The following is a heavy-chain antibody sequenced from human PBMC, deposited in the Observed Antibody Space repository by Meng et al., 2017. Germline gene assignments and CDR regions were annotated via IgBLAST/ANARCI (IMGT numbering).Heavy chain of an antibody. CDR1: GFTLSSYW. D-gene: IGHD5-12*01. Sequence: GESLKISCEASGFTLSSYWMSWVRQAPGKGLEWVANIKEDGSEKQYVDSVKGRFTISRDNAKNSLYLQMNSLRAEDTAVYYCARFSDIVATIRYFLPSGYYYGMDVWGQGTTVTVSS. CDR3: ARFSDIVATIRYFLPSGYYYGMDV. V-gene: IGHV3-7*01. CDR2: IKEDGSEK. J-gene: IGHJ6*02.